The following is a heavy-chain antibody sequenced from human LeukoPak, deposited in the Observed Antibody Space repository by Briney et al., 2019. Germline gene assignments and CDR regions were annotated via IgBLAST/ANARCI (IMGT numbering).Heavy chain of an antibody. CDR1: GFTVSSYS. CDR2: IRYDGSNK. CDR3: AKVAVDDSSGYYYYYYMDV. Sequence: GGSLRLSCAASGFTVSSYSMNWVRQAPGKGLEWVSFIRYDGSNKYYADSVKGRFTITRDNSKNTLYLQMNSLRAEDTAVYYCAKVAVDDSSGYYYYYYMDVWGKGTTVTISS. D-gene: IGHD3-22*01. V-gene: IGHV3-30*02. J-gene: IGHJ6*03.